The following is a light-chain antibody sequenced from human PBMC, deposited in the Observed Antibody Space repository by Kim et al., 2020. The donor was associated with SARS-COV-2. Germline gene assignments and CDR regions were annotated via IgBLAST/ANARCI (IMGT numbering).Light chain of an antibody. Sequence: HSVTSSCAGTSSGVGGYDYVSWYQQHPGKAPKLMIYDVTRRPSGVPDRLSGSKSGNTASLTISGLQAEDEADYYCCSYAGRYIWVFGGGTQLTVL. J-gene: IGLJ3*02. CDR2: DVT. CDR1: SSGVGGYDY. V-gene: IGLV2-11*03. CDR3: CSYAGRYIWV.